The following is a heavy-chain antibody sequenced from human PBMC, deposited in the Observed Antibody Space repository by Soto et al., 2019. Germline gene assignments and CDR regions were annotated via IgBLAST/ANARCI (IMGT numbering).Heavy chain of an antibody. J-gene: IGHJ4*02. D-gene: IGHD5-12*01. CDR2: ISGSGGST. CDR1: VFTFSSYA. CDR3: AKGSQRYSGPRGGDYFDY. Sequence: GGSLRLSCAASVFTFSSYAMSWVRQAPGKGLEWVSAISGSGGSTYYADSVKGRFTISRDNSKNTLYLQMNSLRAEDTAVYYCAKGSQRYSGPRGGDYFDYWGQGTLVTVSS. V-gene: IGHV3-23*01.